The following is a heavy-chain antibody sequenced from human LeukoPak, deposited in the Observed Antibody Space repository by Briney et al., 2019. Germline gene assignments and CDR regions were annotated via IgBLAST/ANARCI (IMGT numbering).Heavy chain of an antibody. D-gene: IGHD6-19*01. Sequence: SETLSLTCAVSGYSISSAYYWGWIRQPPGKGLEWIGSIYHSGNTYYNPSLKSRVTISIDKSKNQFSLKVTSVTAADTAVYYCASDQRASGWYVWFDPWGQGTLVTVSS. CDR3: ASDQRASGWYVWFDP. V-gene: IGHV4-38-2*01. CDR2: IYHSGNT. CDR1: GYSISSAYY. J-gene: IGHJ5*02.